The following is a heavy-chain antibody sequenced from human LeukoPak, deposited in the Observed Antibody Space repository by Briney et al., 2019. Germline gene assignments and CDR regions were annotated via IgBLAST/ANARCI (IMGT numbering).Heavy chain of an antibody. CDR2: LFYSGST. D-gene: IGHD2-15*01. CDR3: ARGPFDIVVVVAATQPDYYYYGMDV. J-gene: IGHJ6*02. Sequence: PSETLSLTCTVSGGSIRNYHWSWIRQPPGKGLEWIGYLFYSGSTNYNPSLKSRVTISVDTSKNQFSLKLSSVTAADTAVYYCARGPFDIVVVVAATQPDYYYYGMDVWGQGTTVTVSS. V-gene: IGHV4-59*12. CDR1: GGSIRNYH.